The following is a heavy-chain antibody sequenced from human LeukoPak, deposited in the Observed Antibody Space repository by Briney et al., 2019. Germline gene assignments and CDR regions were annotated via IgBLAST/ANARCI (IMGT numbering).Heavy chain of an antibody. Sequence: ASVKVSCKASGYTFTGYYMHWVRQAPGQGLEWMGIINPSGGSTSYAQKFQGRVTMTMDMSTSTVYMELSSLRSEDTAVYYCARADSNLTYYYYMDVWGKGTTVTVSS. CDR1: GYTFTGYY. CDR3: ARADSNLTYYYYMDV. D-gene: IGHD1-7*01. J-gene: IGHJ6*03. V-gene: IGHV1-46*01. CDR2: INPSGGST.